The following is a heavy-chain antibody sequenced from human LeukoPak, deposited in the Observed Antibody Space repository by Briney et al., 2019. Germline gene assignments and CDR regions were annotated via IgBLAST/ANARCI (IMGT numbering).Heavy chain of an antibody. Sequence: PGGSLRLSCAASGFTFSSYGMHWVRQAPDKGLEWVALIYFDGSNKYYADSVKGRFTISRDNSKNTLYLEMNSLRAEDTAVYYCAREPGYSYSNDYFDYWGQGILVTVSS. V-gene: IGHV3-33*01. CDR2: IYFDGSNK. J-gene: IGHJ4*02. CDR1: GFTFSSYG. D-gene: IGHD1-26*01. CDR3: AREPGYSYSNDYFDY.